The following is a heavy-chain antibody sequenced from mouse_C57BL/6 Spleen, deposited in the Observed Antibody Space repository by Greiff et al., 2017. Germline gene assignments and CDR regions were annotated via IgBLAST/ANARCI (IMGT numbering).Heavy chain of an antibody. J-gene: IGHJ1*03. CDR2: LDPEDGDT. Sequence: EVQLQQSGAELVRPGASVKLSCTASGFNIKDYYMHWVKQRPEQGLEWIGRLDPEDGDTEYAPKFQGKATMTADTSSNTAYLQLSSLTSEDTAVYYCTTTYYYGSISHWYFDVWGTGTTVTVSS. V-gene: IGHV14-1*01. D-gene: IGHD1-1*01. CDR3: TTTYYYGSISHWYFDV. CDR1: GFNIKDYY.